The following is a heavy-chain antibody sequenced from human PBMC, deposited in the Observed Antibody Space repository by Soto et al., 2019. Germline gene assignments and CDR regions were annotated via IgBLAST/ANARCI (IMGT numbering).Heavy chain of an antibody. J-gene: IGHJ3*02. CDR3: AGYDYVGGDAFDI. CDR1: GFTFSSYG. CDR2: ISYDGSNK. D-gene: IGHD3-16*01. V-gene: IGHV3-30*03. Sequence: GGSLRLSCAASGFTFSSYGMHWVRQAPGKGLEWVAVISYDGSNKYYADSVKGRFTISRDNSKNTLYLQMNSLRAEDTAVYYCAGYDYVGGDAFDIWGQGTMVTV.